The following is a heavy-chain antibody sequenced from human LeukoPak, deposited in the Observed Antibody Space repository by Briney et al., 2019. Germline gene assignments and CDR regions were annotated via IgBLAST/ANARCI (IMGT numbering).Heavy chain of an antibody. CDR2: INHSGST. D-gene: IGHD3-10*01. Sequence: PSQTLSLTCTVPGGSISGYYWSWIRQPPGKGLEWIGEINHSGSTNYNPSLKSRVTISVDTSKNQFSLKLSSVTAADTAVYYCARVTQGSGTLPPYYYYYMDVWGKGTTVTVSS. CDR1: GGSISGYY. J-gene: IGHJ6*03. CDR3: ARVTQGSGTLPPYYYYYMDV. V-gene: IGHV4-34*01.